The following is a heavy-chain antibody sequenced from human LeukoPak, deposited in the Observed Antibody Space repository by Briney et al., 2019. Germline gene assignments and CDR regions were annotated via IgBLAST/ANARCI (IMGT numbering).Heavy chain of an antibody. D-gene: IGHD6-19*01. CDR3: AKGALSSGWHYFDY. Sequence: GGSLRLSCAASGLTFSNYAMTWVRQAPGRGLEWVSAFSGTSGSTYYADSVKGRFTISRDSSKNTLYLHMNNLRAEDTAVYYCAKGALSSGWHYFDYWGQGTLVTVSS. CDR2: FSGTSGST. V-gene: IGHV3-23*01. CDR1: GLTFSNYA. J-gene: IGHJ4*02.